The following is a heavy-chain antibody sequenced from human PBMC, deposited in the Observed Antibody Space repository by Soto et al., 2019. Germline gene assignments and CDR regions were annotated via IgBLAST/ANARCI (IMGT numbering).Heavy chain of an antibody. Sequence: QVQLQESGPGLVKPSQTLSLTCTVSGGSISSGGYYWSWIRQHPGKVLEWIGYIYYSGCTYYNPSLKSRVTISVDTSKNQFSLKLSSVTAADTAVYYCARMIVVVPAATNYFDYWGQGTLVTVSS. V-gene: IGHV4-31*03. D-gene: IGHD2-2*01. J-gene: IGHJ4*02. CDR1: GGSISSGGYY. CDR3: ARMIVVVPAATNYFDY. CDR2: IYYSGCT.